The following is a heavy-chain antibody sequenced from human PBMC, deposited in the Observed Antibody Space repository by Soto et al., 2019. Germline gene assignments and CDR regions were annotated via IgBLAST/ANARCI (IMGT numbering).Heavy chain of an antibody. Sequence: SETLSLTCTVSGGSISSYYWSWIRQPAGKGLEWIGRIYTSGSTNYNPSLKSRVTMTRDTSISTVYMDLSSLISDDTAVYFCARGGLVVANWFDPWGQGTLVTVSS. CDR3: ARGGLVVANWFDP. CDR1: GGSISSYY. CDR2: IYTSGST. D-gene: IGHD2-15*01. V-gene: IGHV4-4*07. J-gene: IGHJ5*02.